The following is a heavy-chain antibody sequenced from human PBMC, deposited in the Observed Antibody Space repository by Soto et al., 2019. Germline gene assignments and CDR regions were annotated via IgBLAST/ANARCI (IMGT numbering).Heavy chain of an antibody. CDR3: ARLDWLSFDP. CDR2: ISYSGST. CDR1: GGSISSGGYS. D-gene: IGHD3-9*01. V-gene: IGHV4-30-2*03. J-gene: IGHJ5*02. Sequence: SETLSLTCAVSGGSISSGGYSWSWIRQPPGKGLEWIASISYSGSTYYNPTLKSRLTISVDTSKNQFSLKLSSVTAADTAVYYCARLDWLSFDPWGQGTLVTVSS.